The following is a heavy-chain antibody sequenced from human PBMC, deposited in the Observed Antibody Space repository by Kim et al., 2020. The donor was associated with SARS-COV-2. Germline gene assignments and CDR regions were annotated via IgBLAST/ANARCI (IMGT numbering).Heavy chain of an antibody. D-gene: IGHD1-26*01. J-gene: IGHJ4*02. V-gene: IGHV3-33*01. CDR3: ARDGLVGATTGLDY. Sequence: AAAVKGRFNISRDDSKHALYLQMNSLSAEDTAVYYCARDGLVGATTGLDYWGQGTLVTVSS.